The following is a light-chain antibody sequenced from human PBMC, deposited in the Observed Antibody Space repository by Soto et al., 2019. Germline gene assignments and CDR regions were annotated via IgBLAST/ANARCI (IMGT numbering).Light chain of an antibody. CDR2: DAS. CDR1: QSVSSD. Sequence: EIVLTQSPATLSLSPGERATLSCRASQSVSSDLAWYQQKPGQAPRLLIYDASNRATGIPARFSGSGSGTDVILTISSLEPEDFAVYYCQQRSNWPPGFGGGTKVEIK. J-gene: IGKJ4*01. CDR3: QQRSNWPPG. V-gene: IGKV3-11*01.